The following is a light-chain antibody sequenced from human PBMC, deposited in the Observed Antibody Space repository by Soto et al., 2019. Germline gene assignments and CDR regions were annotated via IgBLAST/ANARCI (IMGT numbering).Light chain of an antibody. CDR3: CSYAGSSTFLYV. Sequence: QSVLTQPASVSGSPGQSITISCTGTSSDVGSYNLVSWYQQHPGKAPKLMIYEGSKRPSGVSNRFSGSKSGNTASLTIPGLQAEDEADYYCCSYAGSSTFLYVFGTGTKLTVL. J-gene: IGLJ1*01. CDR2: EGS. CDR1: SSDVGSYNL. V-gene: IGLV2-23*03.